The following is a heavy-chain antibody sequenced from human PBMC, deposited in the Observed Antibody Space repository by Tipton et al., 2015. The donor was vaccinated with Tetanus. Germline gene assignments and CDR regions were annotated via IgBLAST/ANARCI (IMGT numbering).Heavy chain of an antibody. CDR2: ITGSSSYI. V-gene: IGHV3-21*01. J-gene: IGHJ4*02. Sequence: SLRLSCAASGFTFSSFGMTWVRQAPGKGLEWVSSITGSSSYIYYADSVKGRFTISRDNAKNSLYLQMNSLRAEDTAMYYCARDPTRRFDYWGPGTLVTVSS. CDR3: ARDPTRRFDY. CDR1: GFTFSSFG. D-gene: IGHD1/OR15-1a*01.